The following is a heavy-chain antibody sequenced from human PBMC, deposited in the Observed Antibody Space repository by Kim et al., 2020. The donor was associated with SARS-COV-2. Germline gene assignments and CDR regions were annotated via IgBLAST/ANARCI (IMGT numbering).Heavy chain of an antibody. CDR3: ARDPHGGYSYGYDYYYYGMDV. Sequence: GGSLRLSCAASGFTFSSYGMHWVRQAPGKGLEWVAVIWYDGSNKYYADSVKGRFTISRDNSKNTLYLQMNSLRAEDTAVYYCARDPHGGYSYGYDYYYYGMDVWGQGTTVTVSS. CDR2: IWYDGSNK. J-gene: IGHJ6*02. V-gene: IGHV3-33*01. D-gene: IGHD5-18*01. CDR1: GFTFSSYG.